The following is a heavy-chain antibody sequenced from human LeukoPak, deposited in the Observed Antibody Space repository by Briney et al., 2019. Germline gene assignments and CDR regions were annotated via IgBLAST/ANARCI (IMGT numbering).Heavy chain of an antibody. J-gene: IGHJ4*02. CDR3: ARDQAFVYCSGGTCYDDY. CDR2: INPNSGDT. D-gene: IGHD2-15*01. CDR1: GYTFTGYY. V-gene: IGHV1-2*02. Sequence: ASVKVSCKASGYTFTGYYMHWVRQAPGQGLEWMGWINPNSGDTHYAQKFQGRVTMTSDTSINTAYMELSRLRSDDSAVYYCARDQAFVYCSGGTCYDDYWGQGSLVTVSS.